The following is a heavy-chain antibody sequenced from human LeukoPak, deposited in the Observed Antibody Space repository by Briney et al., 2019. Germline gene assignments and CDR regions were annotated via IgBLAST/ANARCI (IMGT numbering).Heavy chain of an antibody. Sequence: GESLKISCKGSGYSFTSYWISWVRQMPGKGLEWMGRIDPSDSYTNYSPSFQGHVTISADKSISTAYLQWSSLKASDTAMYYCATRSGSYFSALDYWGQGTLVTVSS. CDR3: ATRSGSYFSALDY. CDR2: IDPSDSYT. CDR1: GYSFTSYW. D-gene: IGHD1-26*01. V-gene: IGHV5-10-1*01. J-gene: IGHJ4*02.